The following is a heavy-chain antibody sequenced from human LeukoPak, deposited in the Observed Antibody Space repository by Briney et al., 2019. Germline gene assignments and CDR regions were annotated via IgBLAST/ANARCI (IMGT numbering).Heavy chain of an antibody. Sequence: ASVKVSCKASGYTFTNFGISWVRQAPGQGLEWMGWITPYNGNTNYAQTLQGRVTMTTDTSTSTAYMELRSLRSDDTAGYYCARERGYSYGYWFDPWGQGTLVTVSS. J-gene: IGHJ5*02. CDR2: ITPYNGNT. V-gene: IGHV1-18*01. CDR1: GYTFTNFG. D-gene: IGHD5-18*01. CDR3: ARERGYSYGYWFDP.